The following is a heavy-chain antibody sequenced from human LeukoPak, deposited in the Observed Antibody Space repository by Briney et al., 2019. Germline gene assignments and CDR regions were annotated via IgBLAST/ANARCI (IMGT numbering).Heavy chain of an antibody. D-gene: IGHD6-25*01. V-gene: IGHV4-38-2*01. CDR2: LYHSGST. CDR3: ARRSGLNWFDP. Sequence: SETLSLTCAVSGYSISSGYYWGWIRQPPGKGLEWIGSLYHSGSTYYNPSLKSRVTISVDASKNQFSLKLSSVTAADTAVYYCARRSGLNWFDPWGQGTLVTVSS. J-gene: IGHJ5*02. CDR1: GYSISSGYY.